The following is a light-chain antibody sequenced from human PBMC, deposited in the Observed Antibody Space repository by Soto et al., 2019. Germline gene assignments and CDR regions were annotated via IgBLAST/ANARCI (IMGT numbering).Light chain of an antibody. CDR3: AAWDDSLSGLYV. J-gene: IGLJ1*01. CDR1: SSNIGSNY. CDR2: RNN. V-gene: IGLV1-47*01. Sequence: QSVLTQPPSASGTPGQRVIISCSGSSSNIGSNYVYWYQQLPGTAPKLLIYRNNQRPSGVPDRFSGSKSGTSASLAISGLRSEDEADYYCAAWDDSLSGLYVFGTGTKVPVL.